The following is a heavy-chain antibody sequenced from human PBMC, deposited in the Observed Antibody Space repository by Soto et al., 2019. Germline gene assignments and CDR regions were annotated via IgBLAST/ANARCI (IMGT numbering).Heavy chain of an antibody. J-gene: IGHJ4*02. CDR3: ARVSTTSGRYGYYLHY. V-gene: IGHV4-61*01. D-gene: IGHD3-10*01. CDR1: GGSVSSGSHY. CDR2: IYDSGSTNYNSGST. Sequence: SETLSLTCTVSGGSVSSGSHYWNWIRQPPGKALEWIGYIYDSGSTNYNSGSTNYNPSLKSRVTISVDTSKNQLSLKVSSVTAADTAVYYCARVSTTSGRYGYYLHYWGQGTRVTVSS.